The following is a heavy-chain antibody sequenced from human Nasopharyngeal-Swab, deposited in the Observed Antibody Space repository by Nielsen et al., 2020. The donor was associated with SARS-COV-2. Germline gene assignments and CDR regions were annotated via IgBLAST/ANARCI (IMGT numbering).Heavy chain of an antibody. CDR3: ARGGYWRFDP. Sequence: WIRQPPGKGLEWIGEISHGGDTNYNPSLKSRATISLDKSKNQVSLRLSSVTAADTAVYYCARGGYWRFDPWSQGTLVTVSS. CDR2: ISHGGDT. J-gene: IGHJ5*02. D-gene: IGHD5-18*01. V-gene: IGHV4-4*02.